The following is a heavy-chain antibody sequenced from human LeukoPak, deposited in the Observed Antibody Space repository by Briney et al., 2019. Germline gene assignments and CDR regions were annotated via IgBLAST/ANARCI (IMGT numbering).Heavy chain of an antibody. V-gene: IGHV3-21*01. CDR1: GFTFSSYS. D-gene: IGHD2-21*02. CDR3: ARDPYCGGDCYSEPFDY. CDR2: ISSSSSYI. J-gene: IGHJ4*02. Sequence: VGSLRLSCAASGFTFSSYSMNWVRQAPGKGLEWVSSISSSSSYIYYADSVKGRFTISRDNAKNSLYLQMNSLRAEDTAVYYCARDPYCGGDCYSEPFDYWGQGTLVTVSS.